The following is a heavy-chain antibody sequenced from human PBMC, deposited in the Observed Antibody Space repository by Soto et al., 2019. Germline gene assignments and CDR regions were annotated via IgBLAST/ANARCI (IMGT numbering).Heavy chain of an antibody. Sequence: GGSLRLSCAASGFTFSSYSMNWARQAPGKGLEWVAYISIGTSTIYYADSVKGRFTISRDDAKNSLYLQMNSLRDEDTAVYYCARDNGMAGSFDPWGQGXLVTVSS. V-gene: IGHV3-48*02. D-gene: IGHD2-8*01. CDR1: GFTFSSYS. CDR3: ARDNGMAGSFDP. CDR2: ISIGTSTI. J-gene: IGHJ5*02.